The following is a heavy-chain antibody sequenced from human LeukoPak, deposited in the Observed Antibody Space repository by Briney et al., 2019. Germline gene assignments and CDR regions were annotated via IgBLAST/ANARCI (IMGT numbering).Heavy chain of an antibody. CDR3: TRDGGDYGASGSYPDY. CDR2: IIPYFGTS. CDR1: GVTFSRLV. D-gene: IGHD3-10*01. Sequence: GSSVKVSCKASGVTFSRLVVSWVRHAPGQWLEWMGQIIPYFGTSNYAQNFQGRVTLTADEATNTAYMELNRLRSDDTAVYYCTRDGGDYGASGSYPDYWGQGTLVTVSS. V-gene: IGHV1-69*01. J-gene: IGHJ4*02.